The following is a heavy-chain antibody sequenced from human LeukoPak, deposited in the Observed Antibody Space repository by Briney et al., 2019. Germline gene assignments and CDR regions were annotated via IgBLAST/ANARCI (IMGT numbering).Heavy chain of an antibody. CDR1: GFTFNSYS. CDR2: ISSGSTTI. D-gene: IGHD3-10*01. V-gene: IGHV3-48*02. CDR3: ARDMRFGELFRALDF. J-gene: IGHJ4*02. Sequence: GGSLRLSCAASGFTFNSYSMNWVRQAPGKGLEWVSYISSGSTTIYYADSVKGRFTISRDNAKNSLYLQMNSLRDEDTAVYYCARDMRFGELFRALDFWGQGTLVTVSS.